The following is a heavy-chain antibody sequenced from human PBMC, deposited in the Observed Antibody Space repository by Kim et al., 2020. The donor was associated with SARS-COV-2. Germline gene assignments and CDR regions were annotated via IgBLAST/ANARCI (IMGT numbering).Heavy chain of an antibody. CDR2: T. V-gene: IGHV4-34*01. D-gene: IGHD6-19*01. CDR3: AGMYSSGWYDF. Sequence: TTSTPSLKSRVTISIDTSKNQFSLKLSSVTAADTAVYYCAGMYSSGWYDFWGQGTLVTVSS. J-gene: IGHJ5*01.